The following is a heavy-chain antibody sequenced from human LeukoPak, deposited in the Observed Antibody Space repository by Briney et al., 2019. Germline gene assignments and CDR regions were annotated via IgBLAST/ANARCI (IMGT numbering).Heavy chain of an antibody. V-gene: IGHV3-7*01. J-gene: IGHJ4*02. Sequence: GGTLRLSCAASEVTFSSYGMSWVRQAPGKGLEWVANIKQDGSEIYYVDSVKGRFTISRDNARNSLYLQMNSLRAEDTAVYYCARVGQWELDRFHDYWGQGTLVTVSS. CDR2: IKQDGSEI. D-gene: IGHD1-26*01. CDR1: EVTFSSYG. CDR3: ARVGQWELDRFHDY.